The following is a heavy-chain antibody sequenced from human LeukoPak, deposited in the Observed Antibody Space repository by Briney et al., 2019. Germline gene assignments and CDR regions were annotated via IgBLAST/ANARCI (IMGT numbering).Heavy chain of an antibody. D-gene: IGHD2-2*01. CDR2: IKQDGSEK. J-gene: IGHJ4*02. CDR1: GFTFSSYW. CDR3: ARQTFKKYQLLSLYFDY. V-gene: IGHV3-7*01. Sequence: GGSLRLSCAASGFTFSSYWMSWVRQAPGKGLEGVANIKQDGSEKYYVDSVKGRFTISRDNAKNSLYLQMNSLRAEDTAVYYCARQTFKKYQLLSLYFDYWGQGTLVTVSS.